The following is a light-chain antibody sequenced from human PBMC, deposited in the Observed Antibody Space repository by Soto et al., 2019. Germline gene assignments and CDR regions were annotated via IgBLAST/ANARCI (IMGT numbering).Light chain of an antibody. Sequence: EIVLTQSPATLSLSPGERATLSCRASQSIGTYLAWYRQNPGQAPRLLIYDASYKATGIPARFSGSGSGTEYTLTISSLEPEDFAFYYCQQRNDWPWTFGQGTQVEIK. CDR1: QSIGTY. CDR3: QQRNDWPWT. J-gene: IGKJ1*01. V-gene: IGKV3-11*01. CDR2: DAS.